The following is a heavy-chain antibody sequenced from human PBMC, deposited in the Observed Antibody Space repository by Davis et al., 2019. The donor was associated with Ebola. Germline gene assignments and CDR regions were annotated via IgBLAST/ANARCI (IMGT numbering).Heavy chain of an antibody. V-gene: IGHV3-11*04. CDR3: ARELVAGRHHFDN. J-gene: IGHJ4*02. Sequence: GESLKISCAASGFTFSDYYMNWIRQAPGKGLECISYISSSGDTIYYADSVKGRFTISRDNSKTSLDLQMNSLTAEDTAVYYCARELVAGRHHFDNWGQGTLVTVSS. D-gene: IGHD2-21*01. CDR2: ISSSGDTI. CDR1: GFTFSDYY.